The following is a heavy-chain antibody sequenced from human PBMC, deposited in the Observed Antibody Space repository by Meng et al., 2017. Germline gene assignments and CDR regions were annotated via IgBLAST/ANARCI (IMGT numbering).Heavy chain of an antibody. CDR1: GYSISSGYY. Sequence: SETLSLTCSVSGYSISSGYYWGWIRQPPGKGLEWIGIIFHSGSTYYNPSLKSRVTISVDTSKNQFSLTVSSVTAADTAVYYCARDNWNDAFDIWGQGTMVTVSS. D-gene: IGHD1-1*01. J-gene: IGHJ3*02. CDR2: IFHSGST. V-gene: IGHV4-38-2*02. CDR3: ARDNWNDAFDI.